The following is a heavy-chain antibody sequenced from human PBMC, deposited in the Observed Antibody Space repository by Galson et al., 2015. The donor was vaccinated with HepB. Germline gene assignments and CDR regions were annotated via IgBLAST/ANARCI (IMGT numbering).Heavy chain of an antibody. D-gene: IGHD1-26*01. V-gene: IGHV3-74*01. Sequence: SLRLSCAASGFTFSSCWMHWVRQAPGKGLVWVSRINTDGSSTNYADSVKGRLTISRDNTKNTLYLQMNSLRAEDTAVYYCARIISGSYNLIDYWGQGTLVTVSS. CDR1: GFTFSSCW. CDR2: INTDGSST. J-gene: IGHJ4*02. CDR3: ARIISGSYNLIDY.